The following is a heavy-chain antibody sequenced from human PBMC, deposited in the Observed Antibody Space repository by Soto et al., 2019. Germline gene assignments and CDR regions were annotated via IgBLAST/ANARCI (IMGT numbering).Heavy chain of an antibody. CDR3: ARDGSLYVSGTYLFRNAIDL. V-gene: IGHV3-21*01. Sequence: EVQLVESGGGLVQPGGSLRLSCAASGFIFKTYSMNWVRQAPGKGLEWVSSISSSSSSINYADSVKGRFTISRDNAKNSLYLQMNSLRAEDTAVYYCARDGSLYVSGTYLFRNAIDLWGQGTMLTVSS. J-gene: IGHJ3*01. D-gene: IGHD3-10*01. CDR2: ISSSSSSI. CDR1: GFIFKTYS.